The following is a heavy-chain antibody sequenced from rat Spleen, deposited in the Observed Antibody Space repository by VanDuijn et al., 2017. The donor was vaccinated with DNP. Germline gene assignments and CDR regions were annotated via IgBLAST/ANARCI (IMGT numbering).Heavy chain of an antibody. CDR1: GYTFTSYY. D-gene: IGHD1-12*02. J-gene: IGHJ2*01. V-gene: IGHV1-43*01. CDR3: ARPNFDGSYYYSYYFEY. CDR2: IHTGSGGT. Sequence: QVQLQQSGAELAKPGSSVKISCKASGYTFTSYYISWIKQTTGQGLESIGYIHTGSGGTNYNEKFKGKATLTVDKSSSTAFMQLSSLTPDDSAVYYCARPNFDGSYYYSYYFEYWGQGVMVTVSS.